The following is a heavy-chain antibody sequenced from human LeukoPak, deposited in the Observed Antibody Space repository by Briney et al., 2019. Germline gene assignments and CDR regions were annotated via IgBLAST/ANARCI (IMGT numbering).Heavy chain of an antibody. D-gene: IGHD4-17*01. J-gene: IGHJ4*02. Sequence: GGSLRLSCAASGFTFSSYWMSWVRQAPGKGLEWVAVISYDGSNKYYADSVKGRFTISRDNSKNTLYLQMNSLRAEDTAVYYCAREGYLRYFDYWGQGTLVTVSS. V-gene: IGHV3-30*03. CDR1: GFTFSSYW. CDR3: AREGYLRYFDY. CDR2: ISYDGSNK.